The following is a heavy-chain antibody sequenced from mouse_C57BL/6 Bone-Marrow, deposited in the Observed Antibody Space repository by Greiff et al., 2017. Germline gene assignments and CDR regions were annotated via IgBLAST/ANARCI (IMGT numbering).Heavy chain of an antibody. D-gene: IGHD1-1*01. CDR3: ARCIFRLLRYWYFDV. CDR2: IYPRSGNT. CDR1: GYTFTSYG. Sequence: QVHVKQSGAELARPGASVKLSCKASGYTFTSYGISWVKQRTGQGLEWLGEIYPRSGNTYYNEKFKGKATLTADKSSSTAYMELRSLTSEDSAVDVCARCIFRLLRYWYFDVWGTGTTVTVSS. J-gene: IGHJ1*03. V-gene: IGHV1-81*01.